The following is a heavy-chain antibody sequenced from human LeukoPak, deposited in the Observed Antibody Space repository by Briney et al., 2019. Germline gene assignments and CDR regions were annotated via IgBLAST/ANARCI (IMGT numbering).Heavy chain of an antibody. CDR3: ARVSLRIAVAGTLGY. D-gene: IGHD6-19*01. Sequence: ASVKVSCKASGYTLTGYYIHWVRQAPGQGLEWMGWINPNSGGTNYAQKFQGRVTMTRDTSISTAYMEVTRLRSDDTAVYYCARVSLRIAVAGTLGYWGQGTLVTVSS. J-gene: IGHJ4*02. CDR1: GYTLTGYY. CDR2: INPNSGGT. V-gene: IGHV1-2*02.